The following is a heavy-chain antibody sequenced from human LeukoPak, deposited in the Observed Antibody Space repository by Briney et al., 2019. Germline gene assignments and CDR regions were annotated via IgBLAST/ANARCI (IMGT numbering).Heavy chain of an antibody. CDR3: AKSGPYCSSTSCNYFDY. D-gene: IGHD2-2*01. Sequence: GGSLRLSCAASGFTFSSYWMSWVRQAPGKGLEWVANIKQDGSEKRYVDPVKGRFTISRDNSKNALFLQMNSLRAEDTAVYYCAKSGPYCSSTSCNYFDYWGQGTLVTVSS. CDR2: IKQDGSEK. J-gene: IGHJ4*02. V-gene: IGHV3-7*03. CDR1: GFTFSSYW.